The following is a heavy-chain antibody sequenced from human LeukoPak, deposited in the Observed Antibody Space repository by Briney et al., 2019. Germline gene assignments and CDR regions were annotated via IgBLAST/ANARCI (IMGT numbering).Heavy chain of an antibody. Sequence: SETLSLTCAVYGGSFSGYYWSWIRQPPGKGLEWIGEINHSGSTNYNPSLKSRVTISVDTSKNQFSLKLSSVTAADTAVYYCARGPHKYRPVAGPSMDVWGQGTTVTVSS. CDR1: GGSFSGYY. CDR3: ARGPHKYRPVAGPSMDV. J-gene: IGHJ6*02. V-gene: IGHV4-34*01. D-gene: IGHD6-19*01. CDR2: INHSGST.